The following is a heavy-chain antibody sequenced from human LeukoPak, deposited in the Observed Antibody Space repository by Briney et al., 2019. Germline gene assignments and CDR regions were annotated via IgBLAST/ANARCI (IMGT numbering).Heavy chain of an antibody. D-gene: IGHD6-19*01. Sequence: SETLSLTYAVDGGSFSGYYWTWIRQPPGKGLEWIGEINHGGSTHYNPSLKSRVTISVDTSKNQFSLKLSSVTAADTAVYYCASSGWSFDNWGQGTLVTVSS. V-gene: IGHV4-34*01. CDR2: INHGGST. CDR3: ASSGWSFDN. CDR1: GGSFSGYY. J-gene: IGHJ4*02.